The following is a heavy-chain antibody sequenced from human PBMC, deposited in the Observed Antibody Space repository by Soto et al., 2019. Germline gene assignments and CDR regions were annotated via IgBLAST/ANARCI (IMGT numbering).Heavy chain of an antibody. CDR1: TFTFRIYV. D-gene: IGHD6-6*01. J-gene: IGHJ6*02. CDR2: ITGSGGAT. CDR3: ATGAPRRPSYPFGLDL. V-gene: IGHV3-23*01. Sequence: EVHLLESGGGLVQPGGSLRLSCAASTFTFRIYVMNWVRQAPGKGLEWVSAITGSGGATYYAESVKGRFTVSRDNSKDTLYLQMAGLTVDDTAVYFCATGAPRRPSYPFGLDLWGHGTTVTVS.